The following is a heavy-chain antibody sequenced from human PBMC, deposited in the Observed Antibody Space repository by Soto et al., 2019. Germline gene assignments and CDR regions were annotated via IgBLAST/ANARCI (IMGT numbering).Heavy chain of an antibody. CDR1: GFIFSSSP. Sequence: GGSLRLSCSASGFIFSSSPMNWVRQAPGKGLEWVSFISTTSGVIYYADSVKGRFTISRDNAKNTLDLQMNSLRDEDTAFYYCAREGIGAYFDHWGQGTLVTVSS. CDR2: ISTTSGVI. V-gene: IGHV3-48*02. CDR3: AREGIGAYFDH. J-gene: IGHJ4*02. D-gene: IGHD4-17*01.